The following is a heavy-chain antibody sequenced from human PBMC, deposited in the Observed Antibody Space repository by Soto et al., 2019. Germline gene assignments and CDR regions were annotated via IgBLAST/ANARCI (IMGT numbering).Heavy chain of an antibody. Sequence: GASVKVSCKASGGTFSSYTISWVRQAPGQGLEWMGWMNPNSGNTGYAQKFQGRVTITADESTSTAYMELSSLRSEDTAVYYCARDSYKTGTHWFDPWGQGTLVTVSS. D-gene: IGHD1-1*01. CDR3: ARDSYKTGTHWFDP. J-gene: IGHJ5*02. CDR1: GGTFSSYT. CDR2: MNPNSGNT. V-gene: IGHV1-69*13.